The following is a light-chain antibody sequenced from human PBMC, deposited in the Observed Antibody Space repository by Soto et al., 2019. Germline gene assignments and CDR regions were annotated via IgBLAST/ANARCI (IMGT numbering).Light chain of an antibody. V-gene: IGLV2-8*01. J-gene: IGLJ1*01. CDR3: SSYAGINNLGV. Sequence: QSALTQPPSASGSPGQSVTISCTGTSSDVGGYKYVSWYQQHPGKAPKLMIFEVNKRPSGVPDRFSGSKSGNTASLTVSWLQAADEADYYCSSYAGINNLGVFGTGTKLTVL. CDR1: SSDVGGYKY. CDR2: EVN.